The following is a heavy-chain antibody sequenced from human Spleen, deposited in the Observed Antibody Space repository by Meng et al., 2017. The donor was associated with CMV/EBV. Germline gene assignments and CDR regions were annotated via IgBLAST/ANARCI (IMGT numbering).Heavy chain of an antibody. J-gene: IGHJ5*02. CDR2: MNPNSGNT. CDR1: GYTFTGQY. Sequence: ASVKVSCKASGYTFTGQYIHWVRQATGQGLEWMGWMNPNSGNTGYAQKFQGRVTMTRNTSISTAYMELSSLRSEDTAVYYCARDWLDTAMVPWFDPWGQGTLVTVSS. D-gene: IGHD5-18*01. V-gene: IGHV1-8*02. CDR3: ARDWLDTAMVPWFDP.